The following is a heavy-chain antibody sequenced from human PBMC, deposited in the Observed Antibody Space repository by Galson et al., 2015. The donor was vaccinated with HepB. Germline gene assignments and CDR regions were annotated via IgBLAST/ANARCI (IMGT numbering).Heavy chain of an antibody. CDR1: GFTFSSYG. Sequence: SLRLSCAASGFTFSSYGMHWVRQAPGKGLEWVAVIWYDGSNKYYADSVKGRFTISRDNSKNTLYLQMNSLRAEDTAVYYCARDLLAAAGAYYGMDVWGQGTTVTVSS. V-gene: IGHV3-33*08. CDR2: IWYDGSNK. D-gene: IGHD6-13*01. CDR3: ARDLLAAAGAYYGMDV. J-gene: IGHJ6*02.